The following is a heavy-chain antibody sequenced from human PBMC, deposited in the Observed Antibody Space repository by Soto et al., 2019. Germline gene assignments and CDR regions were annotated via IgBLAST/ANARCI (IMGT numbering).Heavy chain of an antibody. CDR2: ISSSSSYI. Sequence: GGSLRLSCEASGFTFSSYNMNWVRQAPGKGLEWVSSISSSSSYIYYADSVKGRFTISRDNAKNSLYLQMNSLRAEDTAVYYCAKDQGSSWYEIDYWGQGTLVTVSS. D-gene: IGHD6-13*01. CDR1: GFTFSSYN. V-gene: IGHV3-21*01. CDR3: AKDQGSSWYEIDY. J-gene: IGHJ4*02.